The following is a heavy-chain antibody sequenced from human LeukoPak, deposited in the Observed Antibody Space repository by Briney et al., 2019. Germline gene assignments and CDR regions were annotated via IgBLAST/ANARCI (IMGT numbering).Heavy chain of an antibody. V-gene: IGHV3-23*01. D-gene: IGHD3-10*01. CDR1: GFTFSSDA. J-gene: IGHJ6*02. CDR2: ISGSGDST. CDR3: AKDPRGKYYGMDV. Sequence: PGGSLRLSCAASGFTFSSDAMSWVRQAPGKGLEWVSTISGSGDSTYYTDSVKGRFTISRDSSKNTMYMQMNSLRAEDAAVYYCAKDPRGKYYGMDVWGQGTTVSVSS.